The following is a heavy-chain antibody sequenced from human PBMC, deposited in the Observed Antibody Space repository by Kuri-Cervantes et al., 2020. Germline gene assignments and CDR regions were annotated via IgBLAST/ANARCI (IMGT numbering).Heavy chain of an antibody. D-gene: IGHD4-11*01. Sequence: LRLSCTVSGGSISGYYWSWIRQPPGKGLEWIGYIYYSGSTNYNPSLKSRVTISVDTSKNQFSLKLSSVTAADTAVYYCARGGRGNYFIWGQGTLVTVSS. V-gene: IGHV4-59*08. J-gene: IGHJ4*02. CDR3: ARGGRGNYFI. CDR1: GGSISGYY. CDR2: IYYSGST.